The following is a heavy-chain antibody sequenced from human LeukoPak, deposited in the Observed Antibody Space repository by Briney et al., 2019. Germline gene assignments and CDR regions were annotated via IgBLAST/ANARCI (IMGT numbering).Heavy chain of an antibody. Sequence: GGSLRLSCAASGFTFSSYSMNWVRQAPGKGLEWVSSISSSSSYIYYADSVKGRFTISRDNAKNSLYLQMNSLRAEDTAVYYCAREECSGGSCYFRFDLWGQGTLVTVSS. D-gene: IGHD2-15*01. CDR2: ISSSSSYI. CDR3: AREECSGGSCYFRFDL. CDR1: GFTFSSYS. V-gene: IGHV3-21*01. J-gene: IGHJ5*02.